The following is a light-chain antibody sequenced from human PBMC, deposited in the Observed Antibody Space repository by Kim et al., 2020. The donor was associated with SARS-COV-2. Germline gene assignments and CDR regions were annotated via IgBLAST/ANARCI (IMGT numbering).Light chain of an antibody. CDR1: KSVSNSR. CDR2: DAS. Sequence: SQGERATLSCRASKSVSNSRLAWYQQKPGQAPRLLIYDASSRATGITDRFSGSGSGTDFTLTISRLEPEDFAVYYCQQYGASSLTFGGGTKVDIK. CDR3: QQYGASSLT. J-gene: IGKJ4*01. V-gene: IGKV3-20*01.